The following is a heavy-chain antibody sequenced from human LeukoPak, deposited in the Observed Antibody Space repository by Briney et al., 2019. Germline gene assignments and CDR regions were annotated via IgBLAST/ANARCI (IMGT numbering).Heavy chain of an antibody. D-gene: IGHD3-10*01. CDR1: GYTFTSYG. CDR2: ISAYNGNT. Sequence: GASVTVSCKASGYTFTSYGISWVRQAPGQGLEWMGWISAYNGNTNYAQKLQGRVTMTTDTSTSTAYMELRSLRSDDTAVYYCARVWFGELFFYFDYWGQGTLVTVSS. CDR3: ARVWFGELFFYFDY. V-gene: IGHV1-18*01. J-gene: IGHJ4*02.